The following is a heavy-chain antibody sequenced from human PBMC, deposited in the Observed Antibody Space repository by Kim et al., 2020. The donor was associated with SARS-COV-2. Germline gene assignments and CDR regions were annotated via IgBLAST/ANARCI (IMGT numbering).Heavy chain of an antibody. CDR2: IYYSGST. D-gene: IGHD3-9*01. Sequence: SETLSLTCTVSGGSISSGDYYWSWIRQPPGKGLEWIGYIYYSGSTYYNPSLKSRVTISVDTSKNQFSLKLSSVTAADTAVYYCARLLRYFDWDDAFDIWGQGTMVTVSS. V-gene: IGHV4-30-4*01. CDR3: ARLLRYFDWDDAFDI. CDR1: GGSISSGDYY. J-gene: IGHJ3*02.